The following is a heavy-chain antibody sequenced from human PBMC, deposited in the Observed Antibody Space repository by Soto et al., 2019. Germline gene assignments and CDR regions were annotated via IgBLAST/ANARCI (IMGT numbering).Heavy chain of an antibody. CDR2: ISAYNGNT. J-gene: IGHJ4*02. V-gene: IGHV1-18*04. D-gene: IGHD3-16*01. Sequence: QVQLVQSGAEVKKPGASVKVSCKASGYTFTSYGISWVRQAPGQGLEWMGWISAYNGNTNYAQKLQGRVTMTTDTSTSTAQMGPRSLRPEETAVNCCGRGGGGFDYWGQGTLVTVSS. CDR1: GYTFTSYG. CDR3: GRGGGGFDY.